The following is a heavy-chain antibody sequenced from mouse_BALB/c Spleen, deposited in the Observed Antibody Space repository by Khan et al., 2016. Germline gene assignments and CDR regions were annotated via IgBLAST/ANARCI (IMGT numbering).Heavy chain of an antibody. CDR1: GFSLTNSG. CDR3: ARDGQDFDAWFAS. V-gene: IGHV2-9*02. Sequence: VQLQESGPGLVAPSQSLSITCTVSGFSLTNSGVHWVRQPPRKGLAWLGVIWAGGSTDYNSALMSRLSITRDTTQNQVFLKMNSLQNDDTAMYYCARDGQDFDAWFASWGQGTLVTVSA. CDR2: IWAGGST. J-gene: IGHJ3*01.